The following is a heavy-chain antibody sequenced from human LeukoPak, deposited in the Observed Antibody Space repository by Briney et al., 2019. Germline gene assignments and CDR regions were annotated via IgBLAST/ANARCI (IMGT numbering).Heavy chain of an antibody. D-gene: IGHD6-19*01. J-gene: IGHJ4*02. CDR2: ITNSGGGT. CDR3: AKDLWTDSSGWNYFDY. Sequence: GGSLRLSCAASGFTFTRSAMGWVRQAPGEGLEWVSCITNSGGGTYYADSVKGRFTISRDNSKNTLYLQMNSLRADDTAVYYCAKDLWTDSSGWNYFDYWGQGTLVTVSS. V-gene: IGHV3-23*01. CDR1: GFTFTRSA.